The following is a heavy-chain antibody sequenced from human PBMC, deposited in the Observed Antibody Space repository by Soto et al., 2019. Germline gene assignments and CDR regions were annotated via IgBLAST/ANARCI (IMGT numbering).Heavy chain of an antibody. J-gene: IGHJ5*02. Sequence: SLTCTVSGGSISTNYWSWIRQPPGKGLEWIAYMFYRGSANYNPSLKSRVTISVDTSKNQFSLKLTSVSAADTAVYYCAREMRGSSGQNWLDPWGQGTLVTVS. CDR1: GGSISTNY. V-gene: IGHV4-59*01. D-gene: IGHD6-19*01. CDR3: AREMRGSSGQNWLDP. CDR2: MFYRGSA.